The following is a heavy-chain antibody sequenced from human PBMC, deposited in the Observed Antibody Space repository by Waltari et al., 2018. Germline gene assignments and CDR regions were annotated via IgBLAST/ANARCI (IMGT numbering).Heavy chain of an antibody. D-gene: IGHD3-3*01. Sequence: QLQLVQSGAVVKKPGPSVKVSCKASAVTFSSYAISWVRQAPGQGLEWIGGSIPIIGIANYARKFQGRVTITADESTSVDYMELSSLRSEDTAVDDGAGGTGHYDFWSGPRYGAFDIWGQGTMVTVSS. V-gene: IGHV1-69*12. CDR2: SIPIIGIA. J-gene: IGHJ3*02. CDR3: AGGTGHYDFWSGPRYGAFDI. CDR1: AVTFSSYA.